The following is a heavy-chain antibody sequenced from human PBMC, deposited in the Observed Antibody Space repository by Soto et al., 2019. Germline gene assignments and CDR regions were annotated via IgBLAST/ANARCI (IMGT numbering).Heavy chain of an antibody. D-gene: IGHD6-13*01. CDR3: AREGSRSGRPRPHTYIDY. J-gene: IGHJ4*02. Sequence: ASVKVSCKASGDTFTNSAFIWVRQAPGQGLEWMGWISAYNGNTDYEQKFQGRVTMTTDTSTSTAHMELRSLRSDDAAVYYCAREGSRSGRPRPHTYIDYWGQGTLVTVSS. CDR1: GDTFTNSA. V-gene: IGHV1-18*01. CDR2: ISAYNGNT.